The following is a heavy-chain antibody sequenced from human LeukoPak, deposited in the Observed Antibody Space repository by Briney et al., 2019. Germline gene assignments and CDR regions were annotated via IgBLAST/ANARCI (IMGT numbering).Heavy chain of an antibody. CDR3: AQTPSGSYYRN. D-gene: IGHD3-10*01. Sequence: SVKVSCKASGGTFSSYAISWVRQAPGQGLEWMGGTIPIFGTANYAQKFQGRVTITADESTSTAYMELSSLRSEDTAVYYCAQTPSGSYYRNWGQGTLVTVSS. CDR1: GGTFSSYA. CDR2: TIPIFGTA. V-gene: IGHV1-69*01. J-gene: IGHJ4*02.